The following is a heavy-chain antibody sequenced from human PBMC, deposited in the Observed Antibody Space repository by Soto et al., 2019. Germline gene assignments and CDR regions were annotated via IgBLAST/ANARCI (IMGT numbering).Heavy chain of an antibody. V-gene: IGHV3-48*01. D-gene: IGHD3-22*01. CDR1: GFTFSSYS. CDR3: ARHPLMIAEIGWFDP. CDR2: ISSSSSTI. J-gene: IGHJ5*02. Sequence: GGSLRLSCAASGFTFSSYSMNWVRQALGKGLEWVSYISSSSSTIYYADSVKGRFTISRDNAKNSLYLQMNSLRAEDTAVYYCARHPLMIAEIGWFDPWVQGTLVTVSS.